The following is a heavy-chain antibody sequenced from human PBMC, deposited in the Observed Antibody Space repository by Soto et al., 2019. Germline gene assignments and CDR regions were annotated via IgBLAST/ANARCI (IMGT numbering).Heavy chain of an antibody. J-gene: IGHJ5*02. CDR3: ARDYFDSSDYTTNWFAP. CDR1: GDSLSNSRFY. V-gene: IGHV4-39*01. D-gene: IGHD3-22*01. Sequence: TSDTLSLTCGVSGDSLSNSRFYWAWIRQPPGEGLEWIGSIYHTGNAYYNPSLKSRVTISVDTSKNQFSLKVTSVTAADTALYYCARDYFDSSDYTTNWFAPWGQGTLVTVPS. CDR2: IYHTGNA.